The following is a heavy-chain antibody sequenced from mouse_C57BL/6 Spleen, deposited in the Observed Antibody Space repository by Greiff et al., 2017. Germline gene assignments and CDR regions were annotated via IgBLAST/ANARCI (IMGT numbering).Heavy chain of an antibody. D-gene: IGHD1-1*01. CDR1: GFTFSSYT. Sequence: DVQLVESGGGLVKPGGSLKLSCAASGFTFSSYTMSWVRQTPEKRLECVATISGGGGNTYYPDSVKGRFTISRDNAKNTLYLQMSSLRSEDTALYYCARNHYGSSHFDYWGQGTTLTVSS. CDR2: ISGGGGNT. J-gene: IGHJ2*01. V-gene: IGHV5-9*01. CDR3: ARNHYGSSHFDY.